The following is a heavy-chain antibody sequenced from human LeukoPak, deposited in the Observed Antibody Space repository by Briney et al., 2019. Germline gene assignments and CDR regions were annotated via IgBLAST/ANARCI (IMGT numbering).Heavy chain of an antibody. Sequence: GGSLRLSCAASGFTFSDYYMLWIRQAPGKGLEWVSFISSSSSYTNYADSVKGRFAISRDNAKSSLYLQMNSLRVEDTAVYYCARVLGIRLNWYFDLWGRGTLVTVSS. D-gene: IGHD3-16*01. CDR3: ARVLGIRLNWYFDL. CDR2: ISSSSSYT. V-gene: IGHV3-11*05. J-gene: IGHJ2*01. CDR1: GFTFSDYY.